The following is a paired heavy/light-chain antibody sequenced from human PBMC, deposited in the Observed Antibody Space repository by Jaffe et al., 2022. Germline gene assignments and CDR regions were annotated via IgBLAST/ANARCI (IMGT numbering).Light chain of an antibody. CDR1: QSVSSSY. CDR3: QQYGSSPLT. V-gene: IGKV3-20*01. CDR2: GAS. J-gene: IGKJ3*01. Sequence: EIVLTQSPGTLSLSPGERATLSCRASQSVSSSYLAWYQQKPGQAPRLLIYGASSRATGIPDRFSGSGSGTDFTLTISRLEPEDFAVYYCQQYGSSPLTFGPGTKVDIK.
Heavy chain of an antibody. CDR3: ARERIWGYDFWSGYSDFDY. D-gene: IGHD3-3*01. CDR1: GYTFTSYG. Sequence: QVQLVQSGAEVKKPGASVKVSCKASGYTFTSYGISWVRQAPGQGLEWMGWISAYNGNTNYAQKLQGRVTMTTDTSTSTAYMELRSLRSDDTAVYYCARERIWGYDFWSGYSDFDYWGQGTLVTVSS. CDR2: ISAYNGNT. J-gene: IGHJ4*02. V-gene: IGHV1-18*01.